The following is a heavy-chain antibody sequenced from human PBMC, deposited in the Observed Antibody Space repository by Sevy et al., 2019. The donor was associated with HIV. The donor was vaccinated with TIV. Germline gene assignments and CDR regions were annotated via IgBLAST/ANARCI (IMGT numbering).Heavy chain of an antibody. J-gene: IGHJ4*02. CDR1: GFTFSPYG. CDR2: IWADGRNR. V-gene: IGHV3-33*01. D-gene: IGHD3-16*01. CDR3: VGELASFGPFDY. Sequence: GGSLRLSCAASGFTFSPYGMHWVRQAPGKGLEWVAVIWADGRNRFYADSVKVRFTFSSDNSKNMLYLQMNSLRAEATAFYYCVGELASFGPFDYWGQGPLVTVSS.